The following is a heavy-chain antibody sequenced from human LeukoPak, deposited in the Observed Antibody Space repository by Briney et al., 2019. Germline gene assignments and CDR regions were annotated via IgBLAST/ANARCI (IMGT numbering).Heavy chain of an antibody. D-gene: IGHD5-12*01. CDR3: ARKDSGYGSDAFDI. CDR2: IYYSGST. CDR1: GGSISSYY. Sequence: SETLSLTCTVSGGSISSYYWSWIRQPPGKGLEWIGYIYYSGSTNYNPSLKSRVTISVDTSKNQFSLKLSSVTAADAAVYYCARKDSGYGSDAFDIWGQGTMVTVSS. J-gene: IGHJ3*02. V-gene: IGHV4-59*01.